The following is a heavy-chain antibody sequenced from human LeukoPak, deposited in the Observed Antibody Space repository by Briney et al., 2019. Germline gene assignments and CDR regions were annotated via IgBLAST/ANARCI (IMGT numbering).Heavy chain of an antibody. V-gene: IGHV4-61*01. CDR1: GGSVSSGSYY. D-gene: IGHD3-10*01. CDR3: ARDHRYYGSGSYFNN. J-gene: IGHJ4*02. CDR2: IYYSGST. Sequence: PSETLSLTCTVSGGSVSSGSYYWSWIRQPPGKGLEWIVYIYYSGSTNYNPSLKSRVTISVDTSKNQFSLKLSSVTAADTAVYYCARDHRYYGSGSYFNNWGQGTLVTVSS.